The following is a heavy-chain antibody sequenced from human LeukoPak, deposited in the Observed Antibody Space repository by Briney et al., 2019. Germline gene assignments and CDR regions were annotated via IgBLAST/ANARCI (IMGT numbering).Heavy chain of an antibody. CDR2: INPSGGST. Sequence: ASVKVSCKASGYTFTSYYIHWVRQAPGQGLEWMGFINPSGGSTSYAQKFQGRVTMTRDTSTSTVYMELSSLRSEDTAVYYCARNDASGLDYWGQGTLVTVSS. J-gene: IGHJ4*02. CDR1: GYTFTSYY. CDR3: ARNDASGLDY. V-gene: IGHV1-46*03. D-gene: IGHD3-10*01.